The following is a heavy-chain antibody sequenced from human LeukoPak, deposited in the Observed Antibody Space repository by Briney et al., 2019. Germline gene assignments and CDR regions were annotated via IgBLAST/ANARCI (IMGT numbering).Heavy chain of an antibody. V-gene: IGHV3-23*01. CDR2: ISGSGGST. D-gene: IGHD3-10*01. CDR3: AKGYYGSGSYGWFDY. J-gene: IGHJ4*02. CDR1: GFTFSSYA. Sequence: PGGSLRLSCVVSGFTFSSYAMSWVRQAPGKGLEWVSGISGSGGSTYYADSVKGRFTISRDNSKNTLFLHMNSLRAEDTAVYSCAKGYYGSGSYGWFDYWGQGTLVTVSS.